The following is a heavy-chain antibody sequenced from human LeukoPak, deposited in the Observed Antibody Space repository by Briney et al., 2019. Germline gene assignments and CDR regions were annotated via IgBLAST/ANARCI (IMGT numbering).Heavy chain of an antibody. D-gene: IGHD3-22*01. V-gene: IGHV4-39*01. CDR1: GGSISSSSYY. Sequence: SQTLSLTCTVSGGSISSSSYYWGWIRQPPGKGLEWIGSIYYSGSTYYNPSLKSRVTISVDTSKNQFSLKLSSVTAADTAVYYCASLSPAGYYYDSSGYVGRTDYWGQGTLVTVSS. CDR3: ASLSPAGYYYDSSGYVGRTDY. J-gene: IGHJ4*02. CDR2: IYYSGST.